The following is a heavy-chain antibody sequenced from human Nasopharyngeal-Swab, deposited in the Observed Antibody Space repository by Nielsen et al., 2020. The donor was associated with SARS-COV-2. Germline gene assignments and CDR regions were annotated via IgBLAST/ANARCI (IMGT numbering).Heavy chain of an antibody. J-gene: IGHJ6*02. D-gene: IGHD3-3*01. V-gene: IGHV3-48*03. CDR1: GFTFSSYE. CDR3: ARDWNLITIFGVVIRAGMDV. Sequence: GESLKISCAASGFTFSSYEMNWVRQAPGKGLEWVSYISSSGSTIYYADSVKGRFTISRDNAKNSLYLQMNSLRAEDTAVYYCARDWNLITIFGVVIRAGMDVWGQGTTVTVSS. CDR2: ISSSGSTI.